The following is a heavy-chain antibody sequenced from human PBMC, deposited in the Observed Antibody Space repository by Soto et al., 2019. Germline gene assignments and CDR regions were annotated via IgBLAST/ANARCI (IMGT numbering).Heavy chain of an antibody. CDR2: IYYIGST. J-gene: IGHJ5*02. V-gene: IGHV4-39*01. CDR1: GGSITSSSYF. Sequence: SETLSLTCSLSGGSITSSSYFWGWIRQPPGKGLEWIGSIYYIGSTYYNPSLKSRVTVSVDTSKNQFSLKLSSVTAADTAVYYCARHPSDFWFDPWGQGTLVS. D-gene: IGHD2-21*02. CDR3: ARHPSDFWFDP.